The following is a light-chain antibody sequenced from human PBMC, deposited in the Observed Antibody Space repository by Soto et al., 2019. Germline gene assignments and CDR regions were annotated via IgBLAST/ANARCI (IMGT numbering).Light chain of an antibody. CDR3: VPYGRPTIP. J-gene: IGKJ5*01. CDR1: QSVNSR. V-gene: IGKV3-20*01. Sequence: EIVLTQSPGTLSLSPGERATLSCRASQSVNSRLAWYQHKPGQAPRLLISGASSRATGIPDRFSGSGSATDFTLTISRIEPEGFVQEKCVPYGRPTIPFGRGTRVEIK. CDR2: GAS.